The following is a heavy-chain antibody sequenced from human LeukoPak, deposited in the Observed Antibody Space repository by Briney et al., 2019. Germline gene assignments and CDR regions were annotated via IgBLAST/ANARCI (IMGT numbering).Heavy chain of an antibody. Sequence: SETLSLTCAVYGGSFSGYYWSWIRQPPGKGLEWIGEINHSGSTNYNPSLKSRVTISVDTSKNQFSLKLSSVTAADTAVYYCARDAGITGTNDAFDIWGQGTMVTVSS. J-gene: IGHJ3*02. CDR3: ARDAGITGTNDAFDI. V-gene: IGHV4-34*01. CDR1: GGSFSGYY. CDR2: INHSGST. D-gene: IGHD1-7*01.